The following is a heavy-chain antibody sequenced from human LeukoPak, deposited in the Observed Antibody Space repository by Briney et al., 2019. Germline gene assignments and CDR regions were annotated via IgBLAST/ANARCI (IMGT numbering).Heavy chain of an antibody. J-gene: IGHJ4*02. V-gene: IGHV1-2*02. D-gene: IGHD4-23*01. CDR1: GYSFTDYY. Sequence: ASVKVSCKASGYSFTDYYMYWVRQAPGQGLEWMGWINPNSGGTNSAQKFQGRVTMTRDTSISTAYMELSRLRSDDTAVYYCARNYGGNSLWGQGTLVTVSS. CDR2: INPNSGGT. CDR3: ARNYGGNSL.